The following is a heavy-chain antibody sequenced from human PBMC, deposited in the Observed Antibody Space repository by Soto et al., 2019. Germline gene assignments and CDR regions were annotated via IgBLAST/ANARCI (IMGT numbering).Heavy chain of an antibody. J-gene: IGHJ3*02. CDR3: AKSPQLGNGFDI. D-gene: IGHD1-1*01. CDR1: GDSVSSTTSA. CDR2: TYYRSRWYH. V-gene: IGHV6-1*01. Sequence: SQTLSLTCAISGDSVSSTTSAWNWIRQSPSRGLEWLGRTYYRSRWYHDYAVSVRSRVIINPDTSNNQFSLHLNSVTPEDTAVYYCAKSPQLGNGFDIWGQGTMVTV.